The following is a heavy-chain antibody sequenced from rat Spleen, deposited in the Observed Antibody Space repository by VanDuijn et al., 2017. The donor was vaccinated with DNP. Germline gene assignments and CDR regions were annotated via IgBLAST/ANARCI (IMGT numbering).Heavy chain of an antibody. CDR1: GFNFNDYW. J-gene: IGHJ2*01. D-gene: IGHD1-3*01. CDR3: ARGPNYGGYADFFDY. CDR2: IKKDSSTV. Sequence: EVKLVESGGGLVQPGRSLTLSCAASGFNFNDYWMAWVRQAPGKGLEWIGQIKKDSSTVNYTPSLKDGFTISRDNAQNTLYLQMSRLGSEDTAIYYCARGPNYGGYADFFDYWGQGVMLTVSS. V-gene: IGHV4-2*01.